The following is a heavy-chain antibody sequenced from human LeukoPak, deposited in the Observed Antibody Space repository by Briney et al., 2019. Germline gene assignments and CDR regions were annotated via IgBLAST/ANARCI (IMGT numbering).Heavy chain of an antibody. Sequence: SETLSLTCAVSGYSITSGYYWGWIRQPPGKGLEWIGSIYHSGSTYYNPSLKTRFTISVDTSKNQFPLKLSSVTAADTAVYYCARLYLRDHCSSTSCYGLYFDYWGQGTLVTVSS. J-gene: IGHJ4*02. CDR2: IYHSGST. CDR1: GYSITSGYY. CDR3: ARLYLRDHCSSTSCYGLYFDY. D-gene: IGHD2-2*01. V-gene: IGHV4-38-2*01.